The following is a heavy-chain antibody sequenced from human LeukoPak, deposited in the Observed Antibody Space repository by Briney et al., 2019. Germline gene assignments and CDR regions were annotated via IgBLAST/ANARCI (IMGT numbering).Heavy chain of an antibody. CDR1: GFTFSRSD. V-gene: IGHV3-23*01. CDR2: FSRSGPDT. D-gene: IGHD6-13*01. Sequence: GSLRLSCAASGFTFSRSDMHWVRQAPGKGPEWVSTFSRSGPDTYYADSVKGRFTIFRDNSKNTLYLQMNSLRAGDTAVYYCAKGSLGSWYYFDYWGQGTLVTVSS. J-gene: IGHJ4*02. CDR3: AKGSLGSWYYFDY.